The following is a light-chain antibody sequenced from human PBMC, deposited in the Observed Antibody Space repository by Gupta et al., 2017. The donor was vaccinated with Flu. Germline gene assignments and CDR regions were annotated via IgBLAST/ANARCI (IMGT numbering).Light chain of an antibody. CDR2: EGS. V-gene: IGLV2-23*03. CDR3: CSYAGSSTFV. J-gene: IGLJ2*01. CDR1: SSDVGSYNL. Sequence: QSALTQPAYVSGSTGQSLTISCTGTSSDVGSYNLVSWYQQHPGKAPKLMIYEGSKRPSGVSNRFSGSKSGNTASLTISGLQAEDEADYYCCSYAGSSTFVFGGGTKLTVL.